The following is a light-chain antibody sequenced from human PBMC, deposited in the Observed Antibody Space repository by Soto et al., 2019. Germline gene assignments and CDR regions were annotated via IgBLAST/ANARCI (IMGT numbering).Light chain of an antibody. CDR2: GAS. J-gene: IGKJ1*01. CDR1: QGVSIN. V-gene: IGKV3-15*01. Sequence: VLTQSPATLSVSPGARASLSCRASQGVSINLAWYQQKPGQAPRLLIYGASTPATGIPAQFSGSGSGTEIALTINSRQLEYFAVYYCQWYDNYPPERTFGQGTKVEV. CDR3: QWYDNYPPERT.